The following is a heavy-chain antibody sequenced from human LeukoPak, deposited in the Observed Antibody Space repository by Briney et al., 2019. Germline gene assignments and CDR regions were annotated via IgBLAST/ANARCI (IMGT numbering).Heavy chain of an antibody. D-gene: IGHD4/OR15-4a*01. CDR3: TTYLTT. J-gene: IGHJ4*02. CDR1: GFPFNNAW. Sequence: GGSLRLSCAVSGFPFNNAWMGWVRQAPGKGLEWVGRITTKADGGATDYAAPVKGRFTISRDDSKNTLYLQMYSLKTEDTALYYCTTYLTTRGQGTLVTVSS. V-gene: IGHV3-15*01. CDR2: ITTKADGGAT.